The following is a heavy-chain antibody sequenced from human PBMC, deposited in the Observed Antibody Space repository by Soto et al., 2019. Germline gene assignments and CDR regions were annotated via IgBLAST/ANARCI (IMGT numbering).Heavy chain of an antibody. CDR1: GGSISSSSYY. D-gene: IGHD2-15*01. V-gene: IGHV4-39*01. CDR2: IYYSGST. J-gene: IGHJ3*02. CDR3: ARHLTYCSGGSCYSVDAFDI. Sequence: SETLSLTCTVSGGSISSSSYYWGWILQPPGKGLEWIGSIYYSGSTYYNPSLKSRVTISVDTSKNQFSLKLSSVTAADTAVYYCARHLTYCSGGSCYSVDAFDIWGQGTMVTVSS.